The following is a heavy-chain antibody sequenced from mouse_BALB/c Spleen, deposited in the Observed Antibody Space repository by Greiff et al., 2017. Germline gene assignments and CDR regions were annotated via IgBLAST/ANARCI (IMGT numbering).Heavy chain of an antibody. D-gene: IGHD2-14*01. CDR3: AREGACLYYRDDCSWFAY. V-gene: IGHV1-18*01. CDR1: GYTFTEYT. J-gene: IGHJ3*01. Sequence: VQLQQSGPALVKPGASVKISCKTSGYTFTEYTMHWVKQSHGKSLEWIGGINPNNGGTSYNQKFKGKATLTVDKSSSTAYMELRSLTSEDSAVYYGAREGACLYYRDDCSWFAYWGQGTLVTVSA. CDR2: INPNNGGT.